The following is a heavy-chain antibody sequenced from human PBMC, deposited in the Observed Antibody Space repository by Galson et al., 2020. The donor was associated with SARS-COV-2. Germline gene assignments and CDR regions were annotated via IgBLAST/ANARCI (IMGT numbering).Heavy chain of an antibody. CDR3: ARDSHYGMDV. Sequence: GGSLRLSCAASGFTFSSSSMNWVRQAPGKGLEWVSSISSSSSYIYYADSVKGRFTISSNNAKNSLYLQMNSLRAEDTAVYYCARDSHYGMDVWGQETTVTASS. CDR1: GFTFSSSS. CDR2: ISSSSSYI. J-gene: IGHJ6*02. V-gene: IGHV3-21*01.